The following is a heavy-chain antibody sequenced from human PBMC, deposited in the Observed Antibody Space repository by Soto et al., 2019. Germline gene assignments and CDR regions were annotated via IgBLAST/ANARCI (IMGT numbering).Heavy chain of an antibody. CDR1: GLTFSRHA. J-gene: IGHJ4*01. CDR2: ISGSGGDT. CDR3: SKAPPIVGATGGYYFDS. D-gene: IGHD1-26*01. V-gene: IGHV3-23*01. Sequence: GGSLRLSCGASGLTFSRHAMNWVRQAPGKGLEWVSVISGSGGDTYDADSVKGRFTISRDNTKNTVYLQMNSLRVDDTAIYYCSKAPPIVGATGGYYFDSSGHGTLGTVS.